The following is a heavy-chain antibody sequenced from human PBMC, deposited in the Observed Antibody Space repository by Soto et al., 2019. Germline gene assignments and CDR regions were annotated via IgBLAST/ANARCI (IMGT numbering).Heavy chain of an antibody. CDR3: ARGSTSPGIDF. CDR1: GFTFSRYS. J-gene: IGHJ4*02. V-gene: IGHV3-21*05. Sequence: PGGSLRLSCAASGFTFSRYSMNWVRQAPGKGLEWISYISTSGSSIYYADSVKGRFIISRDNAKNTLYLQMSSLRVEDTAIYFCARGSTSPGIDFWGQGTQVTVSS. D-gene: IGHD1-1*01. CDR2: ISTSGSSI.